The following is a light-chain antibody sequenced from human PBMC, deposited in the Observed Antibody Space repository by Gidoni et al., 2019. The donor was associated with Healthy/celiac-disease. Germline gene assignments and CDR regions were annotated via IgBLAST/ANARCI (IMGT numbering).Light chain of an antibody. CDR3: MQALQTLRT. CDR2: LGS. Sequence: DILITQSSLSLPVTPGEPASISCRSSQSLLHSNGYNYLDWYLQKPGQSPQLLIYLGSNRASGVPDRFSGSGSGTDFTLKISRVEAEDVGVYYCMQALQTLRTFGGGTKVEIK. V-gene: IGKV2-28*01. J-gene: IGKJ4*01. CDR1: QSLLHSNGYNY.